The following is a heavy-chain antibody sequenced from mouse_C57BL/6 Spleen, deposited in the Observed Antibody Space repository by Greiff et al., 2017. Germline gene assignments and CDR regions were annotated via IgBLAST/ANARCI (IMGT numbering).Heavy chain of an antibody. CDR2: ISSGSSTI. Sequence: EVMLVESGGGLVKPGGSLKLSCAASGFTFSDYGMHWVRQAPEKGLEWVAYISSGSSTIYYADTVKGRFTISRDNAKNTLFLQMTSLRSEDTAMYYCARHHDYGSSSYAMDYWGQGTSVTVSS. D-gene: IGHD1-1*01. J-gene: IGHJ4*01. V-gene: IGHV5-17*01. CDR1: GFTFSDYG. CDR3: ARHHDYGSSSYAMDY.